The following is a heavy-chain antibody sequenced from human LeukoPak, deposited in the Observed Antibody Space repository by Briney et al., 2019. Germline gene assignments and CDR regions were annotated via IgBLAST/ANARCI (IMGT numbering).Heavy chain of an antibody. Sequence: PGGSLRLSCAASEFTFSNFAMSWVRQPPGKGLEWVSSVNSGGTIYYTDSVKGRFTISRDNSKNTLDLQMSSLRAEDTAVYYCAKRGYYYDGSGYCFDYWGQGTLVTVSS. D-gene: IGHD3-22*01. CDR2: VNSGGTI. CDR1: EFTFSNFA. CDR3: AKRGYYYDGSGYCFDY. J-gene: IGHJ4*02. V-gene: IGHV3-23*01.